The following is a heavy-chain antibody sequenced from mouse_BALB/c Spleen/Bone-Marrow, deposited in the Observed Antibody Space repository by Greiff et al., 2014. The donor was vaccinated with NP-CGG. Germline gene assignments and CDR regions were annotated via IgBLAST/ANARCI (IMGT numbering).Heavy chain of an antibody. J-gene: IGHJ4*01. D-gene: IGHD2-1*01. V-gene: IGHV14-3*02. CDR2: IDPANGNT. CDR1: GFNIXXXX. CDR3: AIYYGNYYAMDY. Sequence: XSGAELVKPGASVKLSCTASGFNIXXXXXHWXKQXXXXXXXXXGRIDPANGNTKYDPKFQGKATITADTSSNTAYLQXXXXTSEDTAVYYCAIYYGNYYAMDYWGQGTSVTVSS.